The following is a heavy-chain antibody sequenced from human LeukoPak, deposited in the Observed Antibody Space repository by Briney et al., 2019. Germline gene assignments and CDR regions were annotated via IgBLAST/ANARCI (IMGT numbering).Heavy chain of an antibody. CDR2: IYYSGST. CDR3: ARQWTTVTDY. V-gene: IGHV4-39*01. D-gene: IGHD4-11*01. Sequence: PSETLSLTCTVSGGSISSSSYYWGWIRQPPGKGLEWIGSIYYSGSTYYNPSLKSRVTISVDTSKNQFSLKLSSVTAADTAVYYGARQWTTVTDYWGQGTLVTVSS. J-gene: IGHJ4*02. CDR1: GGSISSSSYY.